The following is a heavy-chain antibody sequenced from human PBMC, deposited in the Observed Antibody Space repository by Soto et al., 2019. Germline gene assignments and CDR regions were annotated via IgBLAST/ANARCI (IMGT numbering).Heavy chain of an antibody. D-gene: IGHD2-2*01. CDR3: AKHAVLGY. CDR2: ISYDGSNK. CDR1: GFTFSSYG. Sequence: QVQLVESGGGVVQPGRSLRLSCAASGFTFSSYGMHWVRQAPGKGLEWVAVISYDGSNKYYADSVKGRFTISRDNSKNTLYLQMNSLRAEDTAVYYCAKHAVLGYWGQGTLVTVSS. J-gene: IGHJ4*02. V-gene: IGHV3-30*18.